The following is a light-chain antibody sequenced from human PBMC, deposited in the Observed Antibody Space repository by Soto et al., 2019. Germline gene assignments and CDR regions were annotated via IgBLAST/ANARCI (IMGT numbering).Light chain of an antibody. CDR1: QSMSSW. CDR2: ATS. Sequence: DIQMTQSPSTLSASVGDRVTITCRASQSMSSWLAWYQQKPGKAPKLLIYATSTLQGGVPSRFSGSGYGTDSTLTISSLQPEDFATYYCQQLNSYPRTFGQGTKVDI. CDR3: QQLNSYPRT. J-gene: IGKJ1*01. V-gene: IGKV1-5*01.